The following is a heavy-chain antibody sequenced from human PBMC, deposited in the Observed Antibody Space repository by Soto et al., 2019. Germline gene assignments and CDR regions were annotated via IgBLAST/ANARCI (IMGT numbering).Heavy chain of an antibody. J-gene: IGHJ4*02. Sequence: QVQLQQWGAGLLKPSETLSLTCAVYGGYFSAYYGSWIRQPPGKGLEWIGEINHSGSTTYNPPLKIPVTISVDRSKNQFSLKLSSVTAADTALYYCARGVGYAGVDYWGQGTLVTVSS. V-gene: IGHV4-34*01. D-gene: IGHD5-12*01. CDR1: GGYFSAYY. CDR3: ARGVGYAGVDY. CDR2: INHSGST.